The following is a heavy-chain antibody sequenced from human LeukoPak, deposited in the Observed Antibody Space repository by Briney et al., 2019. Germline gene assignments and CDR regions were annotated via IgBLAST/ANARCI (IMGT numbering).Heavy chain of an antibody. CDR3: AGETLLVTTDCDF. CDR2: ISGSGGST. Sequence: PGGSLELSCAASGFTFSSYAMSWVRQAPGKGLGGVSAISGSGGSTYYADSVKGRFTISRDNSKNTLYLQMNSLRAEDTAVYYCAGETLLVTTDCDFWGQGIPVTVSS. CDR1: GFTFSSYA. V-gene: IGHV3-23*01. J-gene: IGHJ4*02. D-gene: IGHD4-17*01.